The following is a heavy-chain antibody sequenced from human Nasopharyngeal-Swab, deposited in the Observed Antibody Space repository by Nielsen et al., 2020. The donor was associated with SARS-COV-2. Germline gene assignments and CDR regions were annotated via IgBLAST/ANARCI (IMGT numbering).Heavy chain of an antibody. J-gene: IGHJ4*02. D-gene: IGHD6-19*01. CDR2: IKSKTDGGTT. Sequence: QAPGKGLGWVGRIKSKTDGGTTDYAAPVKGRFTISRDDSKNTLYLQMNSLKTEDTAVYYCTTDLGSSGWYSGVGYWGQGTLVTVSS. V-gene: IGHV3-15*01. CDR3: TTDLGSSGWYSGVGY.